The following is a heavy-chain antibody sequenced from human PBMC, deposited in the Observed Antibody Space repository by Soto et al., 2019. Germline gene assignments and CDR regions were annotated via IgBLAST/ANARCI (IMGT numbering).Heavy chain of an antibody. Sequence: EVQLLESGGGLVQPGGSLRLSCAASGFTFSNYALNWVRQTPGKGLEWVSLISATGGSTYYTDSVQRRFTISRDNSKNTLYLQMNSLIAEDTAVYYCAKGPPLGEWPPRGFDYWRQGTLVTISS. J-gene: IGHJ4*02. CDR3: AKGPPLGEWPPRGFDY. CDR1: GFTFSNYA. D-gene: IGHD3-16*01. V-gene: IGHV3-23*01. CDR2: ISATGGST.